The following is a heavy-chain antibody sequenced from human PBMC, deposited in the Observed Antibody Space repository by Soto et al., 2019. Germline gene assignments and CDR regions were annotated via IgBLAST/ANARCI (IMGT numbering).Heavy chain of an antibody. D-gene: IGHD6-19*01. CDR1: GFTFNSYA. CDR3: AKRGRGAVAFDY. V-gene: IGHV3-23*01. J-gene: IGHJ4*02. Sequence: EVQLLESGGGLVQPGRPLRLSCAASGFTFNSYAMSWVRQAPGKGLDWVSNISGSGGSTYYADSVKGRFSISRDNSKNRLHLQMNSLRVEDTAVYYCAKRGRGAVAFDYWGQGTLVTVSS. CDR2: ISGSGGST.